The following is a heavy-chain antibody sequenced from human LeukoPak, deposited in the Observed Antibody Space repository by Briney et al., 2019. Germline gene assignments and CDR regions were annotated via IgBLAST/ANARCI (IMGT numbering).Heavy chain of an antibody. CDR2: ISGSGGST. D-gene: IGHD3-3*01. V-gene: IGHV3-23*01. J-gene: IGHJ4*02. CDR1: GFTFSSYA. CDR3: ARYYDFWSGYFSYFDY. Sequence: GGSLRLSCAASGFTFSSYAMSWVRQAPGKGLEWVSAISGSGGSTYYADSVKGRFTISRDNSKNTLYLQMNSLRAEDTAVYYCARYYDFWSGYFSYFDYWGQGTLVTVSS.